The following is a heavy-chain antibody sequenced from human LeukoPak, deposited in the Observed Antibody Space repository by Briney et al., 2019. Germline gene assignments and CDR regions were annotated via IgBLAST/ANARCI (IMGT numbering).Heavy chain of an antibody. CDR2: ISGSGGST. J-gene: IGHJ4*02. CDR3: AKDMDFSSYYFDY. V-gene: IGHV3-23*01. CDR1: GFKFSKYA. D-gene: IGHD3-3*01. Sequence: GGSLRLSCSASGFKFSKYAMIWVRQVAGKGLEWVSAISGSGGSTYYADSVKGRFTISRDNSKNTLYLQMNSLRAEDTAVYYCAKDMDFSSYYFDYWGQGTLVTVSS.